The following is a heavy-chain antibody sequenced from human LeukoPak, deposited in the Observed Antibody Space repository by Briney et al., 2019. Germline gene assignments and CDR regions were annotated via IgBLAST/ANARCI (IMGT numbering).Heavy chain of an antibody. CDR1: GYTFTGYY. Sequence: ASVKVSCKASGYTFTGYYMHWVRQAPGQGLEWMGWINPNSGGTNYAQKFQGRVTMTRDTSISTAYMELSRLRSDDTAVYYCARNIAARPYWYFDLWGRGTLVTVSS. V-gene: IGHV1-2*02. CDR2: INPNSGGT. D-gene: IGHD6-6*01. CDR3: ARNIAARPYWYFDL. J-gene: IGHJ2*01.